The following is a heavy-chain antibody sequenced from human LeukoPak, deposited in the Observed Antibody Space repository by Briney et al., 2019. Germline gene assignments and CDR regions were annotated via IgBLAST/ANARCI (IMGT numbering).Heavy chain of an antibody. J-gene: IGHJ4*02. Sequence: SQTLSLTCAISGDSVSGNRATWNWLRQSPSRGLEWLGRIYYRSKWYADYAVSVKGRITINPDTSKNQFSLLLNSVTPEDTAVYFCGRAGHDWGPEYWGQGTLVTVPS. CDR3: GRAGHDWGPEY. CDR2: IYYRSKWYA. D-gene: IGHD3-9*01. CDR1: GDSVSGNRAT. V-gene: IGHV6-1*01.